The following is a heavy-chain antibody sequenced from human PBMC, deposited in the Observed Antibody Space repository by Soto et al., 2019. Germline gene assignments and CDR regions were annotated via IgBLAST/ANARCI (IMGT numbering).Heavy chain of an antibody. J-gene: IGHJ6*02. V-gene: IGHV3-23*01. CDR1: GFTFSSYA. D-gene: IGHD3-10*01. CDR2: ISGSGGST. Sequence: GGSLRLSCAASGFTFSSYAMSWVRQAPGKGLEWVSAISGSGGSTYYADSVKGRFTISRDNSKNTLYLQMNSLRAEDTAVYYCAKGLWFGSQGGMDVWGQGTTVTVSS. CDR3: AKGLWFGSQGGMDV.